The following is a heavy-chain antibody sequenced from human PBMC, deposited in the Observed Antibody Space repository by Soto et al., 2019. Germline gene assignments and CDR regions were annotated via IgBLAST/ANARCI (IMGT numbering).Heavy chain of an antibody. CDR2: IVPNIGTV. J-gene: IGHJ6*02. CDR3: ARVPVEMGTIGFYYYYGMDV. CDR1: GGTLTRFINYP. Sequence: GASVKVSCKASGGTLTRFINYPIDWVRQAPRQGLEWMGGIVPNIGTVNYAQKLQGRVTMTTDTSTSTAYMELRSLRSDDTAVYYCARVPVEMGTIGFYYYYGMDVWGQGTTVTVSS. V-gene: IGHV1-69*05.